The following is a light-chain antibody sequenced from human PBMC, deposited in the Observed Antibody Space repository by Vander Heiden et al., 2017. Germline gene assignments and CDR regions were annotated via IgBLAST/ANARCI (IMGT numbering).Light chain of an antibody. Sequence: IVMTQSPLSLPVTPCEPASISCRSSQSLLHSNGYNSLDWYLQKPGQSPQLLIYLGSNRASGVPDRFSGSGAGTDFTLKISRVEAEDVGVYYCMQALQTSWTFGQGTKVEIK. CDR2: LGS. V-gene: IGKV2-28*01. J-gene: IGKJ1*01. CDR3: MQALQTSWT. CDR1: QSLLHSNGYNS.